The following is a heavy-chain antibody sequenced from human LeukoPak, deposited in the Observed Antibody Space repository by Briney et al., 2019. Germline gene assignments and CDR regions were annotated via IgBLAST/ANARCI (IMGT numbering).Heavy chain of an antibody. J-gene: IGHJ4*02. CDR1: GFTFSSYG. Sequence: PGGSLRLSCAASGFTFSSYGMHWVRQAPGKGLGWVAFIRYDGSNKYYADSVKGRFTISRDNSKNTLYLQMNSLRAEDTAVYYCARDLRSSGYYAFDYWGQGILVTVSS. V-gene: IGHV3-30*02. CDR3: ARDLRSSGYYAFDY. CDR2: IRYDGSNK. D-gene: IGHD3-22*01.